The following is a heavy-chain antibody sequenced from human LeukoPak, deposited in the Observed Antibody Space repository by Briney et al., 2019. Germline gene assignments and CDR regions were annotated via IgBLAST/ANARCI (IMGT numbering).Heavy chain of an antibody. Sequence: ASVKVSCKVSGYTLTELSMHWVRQAPGKGLEWMGGFDPEDGETIYAQKFQGRVTITADESTSTAYMELSSLRSEDTAVYYCARDREDGAVAGTLLDYWGQGTLVTVSS. CDR2: FDPEDGET. CDR3: ARDREDGAVAGTLLDY. J-gene: IGHJ4*02. V-gene: IGHV1-24*01. D-gene: IGHD6-19*01. CDR1: GYTLTELS.